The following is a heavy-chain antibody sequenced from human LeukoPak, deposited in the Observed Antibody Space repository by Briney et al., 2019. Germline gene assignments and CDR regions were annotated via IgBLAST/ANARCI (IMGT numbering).Heavy chain of an antibody. CDR1: GGTFSSYA. D-gene: IGHD6-13*01. V-gene: IGHV1-69*04. CDR2: IIPILGIA. J-gene: IGHJ4*02. CDR3: ARGNRQQLGGPNFDY. Sequence: SVKVSCKASGGTFSSYAISWVRQAPGQGLEWMGRIIPILGIANYAQKFQGRVTITADKSTSTAYMELSSLRSEDTAVYYCARGNRQQLGGPNFDYWGQGTLVTVSS.